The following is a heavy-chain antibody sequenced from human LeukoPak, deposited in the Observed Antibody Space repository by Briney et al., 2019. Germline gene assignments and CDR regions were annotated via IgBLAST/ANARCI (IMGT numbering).Heavy chain of an antibody. CDR3: ARWGTGTETPFDY. V-gene: IGHV4-4*07. J-gene: IGHJ4*02. D-gene: IGHD1-1*01. Sequence: PSETLSLTRTVSGGSISSYYWSCVRPPVGRGLEWMGRIYTSGSTNYNPSLKSRVTMSVDTSKNQFSLKLSSVTGADTAVYYCARWGTGTETPFDYWGQGTLVTVSS. CDR2: IYTSGST. CDR1: GGSISSYY.